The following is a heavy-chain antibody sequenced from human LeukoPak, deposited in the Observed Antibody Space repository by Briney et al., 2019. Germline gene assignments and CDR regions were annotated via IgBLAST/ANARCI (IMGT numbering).Heavy chain of an antibody. V-gene: IGHV3-33*01. CDR1: GFTFTNYG. J-gene: IGHJ4*02. CDR2: VWFDGTNK. D-gene: IGHD3-10*01. CDR3: ARDHVIKQAPPGY. Sequence: GGSLRLSCAASGFTFTNYGMHWVRQAPGKGLEWEAVVWFDGTNKYYADSVKGRFTISRDNSKNTVYLQMNSLRAEDTAVYYCARDHVIKQAPPGYWGQGTLVTVSS.